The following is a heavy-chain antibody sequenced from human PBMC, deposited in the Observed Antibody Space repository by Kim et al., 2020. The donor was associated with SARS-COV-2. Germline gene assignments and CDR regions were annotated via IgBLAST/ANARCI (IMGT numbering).Heavy chain of an antibody. V-gene: IGHV3-23*01. D-gene: IGHD3-9*01. J-gene: IGHJ4*02. CDR1: GFTFSSYA. CDR2: ISGSGGST. Sequence: GGSLRLSCAASGFTFSSYAMSWVRQAPGKGLEWVSAISGSGGSTYYADSVKGRFTISRDNSKNTLYLQMNSLRAEDTAVYYCAKDGRYFDWLLVDYWGQGTLVTVSS. CDR3: AKDGRYFDWLLVDY.